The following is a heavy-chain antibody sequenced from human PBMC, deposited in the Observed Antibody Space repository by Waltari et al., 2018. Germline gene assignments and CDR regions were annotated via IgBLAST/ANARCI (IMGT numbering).Heavy chain of an antibody. CDR2: IYYSGST. D-gene: IGHD6-19*01. Sequence: QLQLQESGPGLVKPSETLSLTCTVSGGSISSSSYYWGWIRQPPGKGLEWIGSIYYSGSTYYNPSLKSRVTISVDTSKNQFSLKLSSVTAADTAVYYCARLGGNTPKSSGWYPYYYYYMDVWGKGTTVTVSS. V-gene: IGHV4-39*01. CDR3: ARLGGNTPKSSGWYPYYYYYMDV. J-gene: IGHJ6*03. CDR1: GGSISSSSYY.